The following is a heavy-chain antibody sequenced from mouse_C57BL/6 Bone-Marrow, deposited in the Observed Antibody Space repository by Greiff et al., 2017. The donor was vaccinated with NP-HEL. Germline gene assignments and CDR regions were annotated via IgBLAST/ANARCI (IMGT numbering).Heavy chain of an antibody. J-gene: IGHJ2*01. V-gene: IGHV1-82*01. D-gene: IGHD1-1*01. Sequence: QVQLQQSGPELVKPGASVKISCKASGYAFSSSWMNWVKQRPGKGLEWIGRIYPGDGDTNYNGKFKGKATLTADKSSSTAYMQLSSLTSEDSAVYFCARSYYYGSSYKDYGGQGTTLTVSS. CDR3: ARSYYYGSSYKDY. CDR2: IYPGDGDT. CDR1: GYAFSSSW.